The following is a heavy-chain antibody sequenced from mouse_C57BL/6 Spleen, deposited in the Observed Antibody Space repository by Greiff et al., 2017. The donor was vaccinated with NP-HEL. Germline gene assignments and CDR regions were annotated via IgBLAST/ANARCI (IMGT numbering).Heavy chain of an antibody. J-gene: IGHJ2*01. Sequence: QVQLQQPGTELVKPGASVKLSCKASGYTFTSYWMHWVKQRPGQGLEWIGMIHPNSGSTNYNEKFKSKATLTVDKSSSTAYMQLSSLTSEDSAVYYCARDGYRFFDYWGQGTTLTVSS. V-gene: IGHV1-64*01. CDR3: ARDGYRFFDY. CDR1: GYTFTSYW. CDR2: IHPNSGST. D-gene: IGHD2-3*01.